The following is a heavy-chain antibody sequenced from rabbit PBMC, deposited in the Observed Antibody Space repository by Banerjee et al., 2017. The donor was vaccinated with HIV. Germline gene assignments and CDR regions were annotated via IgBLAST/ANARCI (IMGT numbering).Heavy chain of an antibody. D-gene: IGHD8-1*01. CDR1: GIDFSSYG. CDR3: ARNAGSSYWLDL. Sequence: QEQLVESGGGLVTLGGSLKLSRKASGIDFSSYGISWVRQAPGKGLEWIAYIYPDYGSTDYASWVNGRFTISLDNAQNTVFLQMTSLTAADTATYFCARNAGSSYWLDLWGQGTLVTVS. V-gene: IGHV1S47*01. J-gene: IGHJ3*01. CDR2: IYPDYGST.